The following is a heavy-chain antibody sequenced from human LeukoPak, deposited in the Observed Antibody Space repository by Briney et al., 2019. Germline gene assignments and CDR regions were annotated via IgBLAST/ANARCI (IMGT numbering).Heavy chain of an antibody. J-gene: IGHJ4*02. CDR1: GYTLTELS. D-gene: IGHD3-10*01. V-gene: IGHV1-24*01. CDR3: ATDRGSGSYYMNFDY. CDR2: FDPEDGET. Sequence: ASVKVSCKVSGYTLTELSMHWVRQAPGRGLEWMGGFDPEDGETIYAQKFQGRVTMTEDTSTDTAYMELSSLRSEDTAVYYCATDRGSGSYYMNFDYWGQGTLVTVSS.